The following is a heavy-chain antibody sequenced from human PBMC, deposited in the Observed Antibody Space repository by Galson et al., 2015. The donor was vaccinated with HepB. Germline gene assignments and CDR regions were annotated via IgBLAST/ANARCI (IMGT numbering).Heavy chain of an antibody. Sequence: SLRLSCAASGFTFSDYAMHWVRQAPGKGLEWVAIISYDGNIKYFADSVKGRFIISRDDSKNTLYLQMDSLRPEDTAVYYCAREGGCTNGVCYGSDSWGQGTLVTVSS. CDR3: AREGGCTNGVCYGSDS. D-gene: IGHD2-8*01. V-gene: IGHV3-30-3*01. CDR2: ISYDGNIK. J-gene: IGHJ4*02. CDR1: GFTFSDYA.